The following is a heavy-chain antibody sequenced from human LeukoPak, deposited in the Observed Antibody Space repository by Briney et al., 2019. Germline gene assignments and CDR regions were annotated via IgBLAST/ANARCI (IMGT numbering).Heavy chain of an antibody. Sequence: SETLSLTCTVSGGSISSSSYYWGWIRQPPGKGLEFIGNIYYTGSTYYNPSRKSRVTISVDTSKNQFSLKLSSVTAADTAVYYCARGRGVDYWGQGTLVTVSS. CDR2: IYYTGST. CDR1: GGSISSSSYY. J-gene: IGHJ4*02. V-gene: IGHV4-39*07. CDR3: ARGRGVDY. D-gene: IGHD3-10*01.